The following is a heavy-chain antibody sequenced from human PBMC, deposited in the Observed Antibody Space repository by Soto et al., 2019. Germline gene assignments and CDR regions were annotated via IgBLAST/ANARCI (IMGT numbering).Heavy chain of an antibody. CDR3: ARDAAADYGDYLYYFDY. D-gene: IGHD4-17*01. CDR2: IYYSGST. CDR1: GGSISRGGYY. Sequence: SETLSLTCTVSGGSISRGGYYWSWIRQHPGKGLEWIGYIYYSGSTYYNPSLKSRVTISVDTSKNQFSLKLRSLRSDDTAVYYCARDAAADYGDYLYYFDYWGQVTLVTVSS. V-gene: IGHV4-31*03. J-gene: IGHJ4*02.